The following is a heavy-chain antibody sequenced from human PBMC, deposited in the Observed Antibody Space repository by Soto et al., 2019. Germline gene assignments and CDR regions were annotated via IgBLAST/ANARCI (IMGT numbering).Heavy chain of an antibody. Sequence: QVQLVQSGAEVKKPGSSVKVSCKASGGTFSSYAISWVRQAPGQGLEWMGGIIPIFGTANYAQKFQGRVTITADESTSTAYMELSSLRSEDTAVYYCASTGDKWLLRDDAFDIWGQGTMVTVSS. CDR1: GGTFSSYA. J-gene: IGHJ3*02. D-gene: IGHD3-22*01. CDR3: ASTGDKWLLRDDAFDI. CDR2: IIPIFGTA. V-gene: IGHV1-69*01.